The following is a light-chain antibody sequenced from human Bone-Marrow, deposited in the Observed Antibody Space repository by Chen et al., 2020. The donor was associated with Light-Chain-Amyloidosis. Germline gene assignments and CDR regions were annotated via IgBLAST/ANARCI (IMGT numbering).Light chain of an antibody. Sequence: QSALTQPRSVSGSPGQSVTISCTGTSSDVGGYNYVSWYQQHPDKAPKLMIYDVSKRPSGVPDRCSGSKSGNTASLTISGLQAEDEADYSCCSYAGSNYVFGTGTKVTVL. CDR2: DVS. CDR3: CSYAGSNYV. J-gene: IGLJ1*01. CDR1: SSDVGGYNY. V-gene: IGLV2-11*01.